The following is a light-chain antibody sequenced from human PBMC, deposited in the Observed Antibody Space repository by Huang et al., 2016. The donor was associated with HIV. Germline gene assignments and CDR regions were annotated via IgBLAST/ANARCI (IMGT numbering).Light chain of an antibody. Sequence: DIVMTQSPDSLAVSRGERATINCKYSQSLLYSSTNKNYLAWYQQKTGKPPKLLIYLESTRESGVPDRFSGSWSGTDFTLTISSLQAEDVAVYYCQQHYTPGITFGQGTRLEIK. CDR1: QSLLYSSTNKNY. CDR3: QQHYTPGIT. V-gene: IGKV4-1*01. CDR2: LES. J-gene: IGKJ5*01.